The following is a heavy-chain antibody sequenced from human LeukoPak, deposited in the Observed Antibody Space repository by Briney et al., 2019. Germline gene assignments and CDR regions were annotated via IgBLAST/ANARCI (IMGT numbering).Heavy chain of an antibody. D-gene: IGHD3-10*01. CDR2: IFYSGTT. J-gene: IGHJ4*02. Sequence: TSSETLSLTCSVSGGSISSGAYYWSWIRQHPGEGLEWIGYIFYSGTTYQSPSLKSRVTMSLDTSKNQFSLKLASVTAADTAVYYCARGVYYGSGSLSLDFWGQGTLVTVSS. CDR1: GGSISSGAYY. CDR3: ARGVYYGSGSLSLDF. V-gene: IGHV4-31*03.